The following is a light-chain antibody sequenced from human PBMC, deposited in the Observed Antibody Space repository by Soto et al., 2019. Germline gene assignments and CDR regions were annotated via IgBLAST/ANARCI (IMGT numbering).Light chain of an antibody. Sequence: EIVLTQSPATLSLSPGERATLSCRASQNINRYLAWYHQKPGQVPSLLIYGASTRASGIPARFSGSGSGTEFTLTIGSLQSEDFAVYYCQQYSSSPSFGQGTRLEIK. CDR2: GAS. CDR1: QNINRY. J-gene: IGKJ5*01. CDR3: QQYSSSPS. V-gene: IGKV3-15*01.